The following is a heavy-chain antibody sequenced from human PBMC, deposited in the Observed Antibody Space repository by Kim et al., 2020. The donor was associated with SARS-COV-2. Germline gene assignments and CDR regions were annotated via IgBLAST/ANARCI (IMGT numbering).Heavy chain of an antibody. J-gene: IGHJ4*02. CDR1: GFTFSNAW. Sequence: GGSLRLSCAASGFTFSNAWMSWVRQAPGKGLEWVGRIKSKTDGGTTDYAAPVKGSFTISRDDSNNTLYLQMNSLKTEDTAVYYCTTVHGWWFSFDYSGQGTMVTVSS. CDR3: TTVHGWWFSFDY. V-gene: IGHV3-15*01. D-gene: IGHD2-15*01. CDR2: IKSKTDGGTT.